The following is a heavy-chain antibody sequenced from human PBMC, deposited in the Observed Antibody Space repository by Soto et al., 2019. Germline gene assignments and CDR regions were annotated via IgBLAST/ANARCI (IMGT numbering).Heavy chain of an antibody. V-gene: IGHV1-69*13. CDR2: IIPIFGTA. D-gene: IGHD5-12*01. CDR3: ARGNADGYNLDY. CDR1: GGTFSSYA. Sequence: SVKVSCKASGGTFSSYAISWVRQAPGQGLEWMGGIIPIFGTANYAQKFQGRVTITADESTSTAYMELSSLRSEDTAVYYCARGNADGYNLDYWGQGXLLTVSS. J-gene: IGHJ4*02.